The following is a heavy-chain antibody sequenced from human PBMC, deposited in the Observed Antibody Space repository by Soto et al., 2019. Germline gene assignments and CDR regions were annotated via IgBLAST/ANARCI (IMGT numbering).Heavy chain of an antibody. J-gene: IGHJ6*02. D-gene: IGHD6-19*01. Sequence: GGSLRLSCAASGFIFSDSAIHWVRQASGKGLEWVGRIKNKADDYATAHAAAVEGRFTISRDDSKNTAYLQMNSLKTEDTAVYYCTRLRYSSGWYGMDVWGQGTTVTVSS. CDR2: IKNKADDYAT. V-gene: IGHV3-73*01. CDR1: GFIFSDSA. CDR3: TRLRYSSGWYGMDV.